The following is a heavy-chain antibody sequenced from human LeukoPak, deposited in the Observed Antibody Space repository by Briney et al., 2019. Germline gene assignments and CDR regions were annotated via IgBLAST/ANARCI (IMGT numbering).Heavy chain of an antibody. CDR2: IYYSGST. D-gene: IGHD2-2*01. V-gene: IGHV4-59*01. CDR1: GGSISSYY. Sequence: PSETHSLTCTVSGGSISSYYWSSIRQPPGKGLEWIGYIYYSGSTNYNPSLKSRVTISVDTSKNQFSLKLSSVTAADTAVYYCARGGRRELRCSSTSCYPSMTNWFDPWGQGTLVTVSS. J-gene: IGHJ5*02. CDR3: ARGGRRELRCSSTSCYPSMTNWFDP.